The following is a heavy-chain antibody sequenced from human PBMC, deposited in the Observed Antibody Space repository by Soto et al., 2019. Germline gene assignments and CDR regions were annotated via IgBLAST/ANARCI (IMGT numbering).Heavy chain of an antibody. Sequence: EVQLFESGGGLIQPGGSLRLSCAASGFTFINYAMSWLRQAPGKGLEWVSSISGSGSDTYYADSVKGRFTISRDNSKNTLDLQVDKLRAENTGVYYCTKATHNAEGQYCETTSCGAEYFQHWGQGSLVVVSS. CDR3: TKATHNAEGQYCETTSCGAEYFQH. V-gene: IGHV3-23*01. CDR2: ISGSGSDT. D-gene: IGHD2-21*01. CDR1: GFTFINYA. J-gene: IGHJ1*01.